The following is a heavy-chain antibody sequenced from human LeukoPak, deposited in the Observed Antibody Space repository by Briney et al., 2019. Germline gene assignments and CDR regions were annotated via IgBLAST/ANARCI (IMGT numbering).Heavy chain of an antibody. Sequence: SETLSLTCTVSGGSISSYYWSWIRQPPGKGLEWIGYIYYSGSTNYNPSLKSRVTISVDTSKNQFSLKLSSVTAADTAVYYCASSGRQQHYYYYYGMDVWGKGTTVTVSS. CDR3: ASSGRQQHYYYYYGMDV. D-gene: IGHD6-13*01. V-gene: IGHV4-59*01. CDR2: IYYSGST. CDR1: GGSISSYY. J-gene: IGHJ6*04.